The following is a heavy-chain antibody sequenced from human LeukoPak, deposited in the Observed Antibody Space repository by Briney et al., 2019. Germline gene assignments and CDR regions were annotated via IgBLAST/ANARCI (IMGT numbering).Heavy chain of an antibody. V-gene: IGHV3-48*03. J-gene: IGHJ4*02. D-gene: IGHD5-12*01. CDR1: GFTFSSYE. CDR2: ISSSGDTI. CDR3: ASDVGKSGYGDY. Sequence: PGGSLRLSCAASGFTFSSYEMNWVRQAPGRGPQWVSYISSSGDTIYYADSGKGRFTTSRDNSKNSLYLQKNRLRAADTAIYHCASDVGKSGYGDYWGQGTLVTVSS.